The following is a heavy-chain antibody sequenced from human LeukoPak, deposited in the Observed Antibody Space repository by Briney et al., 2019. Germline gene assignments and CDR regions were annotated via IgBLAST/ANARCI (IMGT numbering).Heavy chain of an antibody. J-gene: IGHJ3*02. V-gene: IGHV3-9*03. CDR1: GLTFDDYA. D-gene: IGHD6-19*01. CDR3: AKDFKGAVAGTSFAFDI. Sequence: PGGSLRLSCAASGLTFDDYAMHWVRQAPGKGLEWVSGISWNSGSIGYADSVKGRFTISRDNAKNSLYLQMNSLRAEDMALYYCAKDFKGAVAGTSFAFDIWGQGTMVTVSS. CDR2: ISWNSGSI.